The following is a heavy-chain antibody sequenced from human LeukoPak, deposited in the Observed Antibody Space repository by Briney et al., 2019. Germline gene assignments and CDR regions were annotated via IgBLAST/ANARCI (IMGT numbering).Heavy chain of an antibody. CDR1: GFTFSSYS. D-gene: IGHD1-26*01. CDR2: ISSSSTTI. CDR3: ARARIVGATEAFDY. J-gene: IGHJ4*02. Sequence: PGGSLRLSCAASGFTFSSYSMMWVRQAPGKGLEWVSYISSSSTTIHYADSVKGRFTISRDNAKNSLYLQMNSLRAEDTAVYYCARARIVGATEAFDYWGQGTLVTVSS. V-gene: IGHV3-48*04.